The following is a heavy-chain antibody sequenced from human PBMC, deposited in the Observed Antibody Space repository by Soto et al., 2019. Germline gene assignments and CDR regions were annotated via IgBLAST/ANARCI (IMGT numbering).Heavy chain of an antibody. V-gene: IGHV4-4*02. CDR1: GRSISSTNW. Sequence: SETLSLTCAVSGRSISSTNWWTWVRQPPGKGLEWIGEIYHSGSTNYNASLKSRVTISVDKSKNQFSLKLSSVTGADTAVYYCARGGGYGAEGGFDPWGQGTLVTVSS. CDR3: ARGGGYGAEGGFDP. J-gene: IGHJ5*02. D-gene: IGHD4-17*01. CDR2: IYHSGST.